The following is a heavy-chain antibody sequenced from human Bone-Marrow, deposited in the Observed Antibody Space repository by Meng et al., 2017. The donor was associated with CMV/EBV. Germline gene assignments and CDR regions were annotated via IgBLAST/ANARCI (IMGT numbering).Heavy chain of an antibody. CDR2: ISSSSSYI. D-gene: IGHD3-3*01. J-gene: IGHJ6*02. Sequence: GESLKISCAASGFTFSSYSMNWVRQAPGKGLEWVSSISSSSSYIYYADSVKGRFTISRDNAKNSLYLQMNSLRAEDTALYYCAKDTATIFGVVIIPYGMDVWGQGTTVTVSS. CDR1: GFTFSSYS. V-gene: IGHV3-21*04. CDR3: AKDTATIFGVVIIPYGMDV.